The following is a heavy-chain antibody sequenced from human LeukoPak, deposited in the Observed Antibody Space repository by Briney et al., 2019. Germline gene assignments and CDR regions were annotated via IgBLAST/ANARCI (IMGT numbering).Heavy chain of an antibody. Sequence: GASLRLTCAASGFTFRNYAMSWVRQAPGKGLEWVSAIVGNGVTTYYADSVQGRFTISRDNSKNTLYLQMNSLRAEDTALYYCTKWGDYDGSTGYYDSDYWGQGTLVTVSS. J-gene: IGHJ4*02. D-gene: IGHD3-9*01. CDR2: IVGNGVTT. CDR3: TKWGDYDGSTGYYDSDY. V-gene: IGHV3-23*01. CDR1: GFTFRNYA.